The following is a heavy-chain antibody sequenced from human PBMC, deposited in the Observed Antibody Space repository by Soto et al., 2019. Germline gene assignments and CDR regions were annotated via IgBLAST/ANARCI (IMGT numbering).Heavy chain of an antibody. CDR3: ARAGGSGPLDDWFDP. Sequence: TLSLTYEVSGVSISSGGYSWSWIRQSPVKGLECMGYIFHSWTTDYNPSLNSLLTISVDRSKNQFSLMLRSVTAADTALYYCARAGGSGPLDDWFDPWGQGTLVTVYS. D-gene: IGHD3-10*01. CDR1: GVSISSGGYS. V-gene: IGHV4-30-2*06. CDR2: IFHSWTT. J-gene: IGHJ5*02.